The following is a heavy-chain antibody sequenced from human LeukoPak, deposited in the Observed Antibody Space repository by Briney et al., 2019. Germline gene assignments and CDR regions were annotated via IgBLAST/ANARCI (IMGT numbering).Heavy chain of an antibody. CDR2: IRFDGTTK. V-gene: IGHV3-30*02. D-gene: IGHD2-2*01. Sequence: GGSLRLSCAASGFTFSSSGMHWVRQAPGRGLEWVAFIRFDGTTKYYAQSVRGRFTISRDNSKNTLGLQMNSLRAEDTAVYYCARDVVHHEGYLDVWGKGTTVTVSS. J-gene: IGHJ6*03. CDR1: GFTFSSSG. CDR3: ARDVVHHEGYLDV.